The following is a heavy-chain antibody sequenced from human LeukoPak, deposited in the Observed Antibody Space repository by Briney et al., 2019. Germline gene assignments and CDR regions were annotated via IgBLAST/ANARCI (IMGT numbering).Heavy chain of an antibody. Sequence: GGSLRLSCAASGFTFSNYCMNWVRQAPGKGLEWVSSVSSSSSFIYYADSVKGRFTLSKDNSKKTVYLQMNSLRVEDTAIYYCAXDXXYNDGRWEFDPWGQGTLVTVSS. V-gene: IGHV3-21*04. J-gene: IGHJ5*02. CDR3: AXDXXYNDGRWEFDP. D-gene: IGHD5-24*01. CDR1: GFTFSNYC. CDR2: VSSSSSFI.